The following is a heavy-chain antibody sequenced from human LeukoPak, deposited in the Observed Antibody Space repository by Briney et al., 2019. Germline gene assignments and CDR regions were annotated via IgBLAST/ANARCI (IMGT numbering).Heavy chain of an antibody. Sequence: SETLSLTCTVSGGSISSSSYYWGWIRQPPGKGLEWIGSIYYSGSTNYNPSLKSRVTISVDTSKNQFSLRLSSVTAADTAVYYCARDWGVSARPGYMDVWGKGTTVTVSS. CDR1: GGSISSSSYY. CDR2: IYYSGST. V-gene: IGHV4-39*07. D-gene: IGHD6-6*01. CDR3: ARDWGVSARPGYMDV. J-gene: IGHJ6*03.